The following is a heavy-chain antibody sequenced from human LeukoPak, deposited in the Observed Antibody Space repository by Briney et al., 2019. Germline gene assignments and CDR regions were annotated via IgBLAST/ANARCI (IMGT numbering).Heavy chain of an antibody. D-gene: IGHD3-10*01. J-gene: IGHJ4*02. V-gene: IGHV3-21*01. CDR1: GFTFSSYS. CDR3: AREPTVGGYFDY. CDR2: ISSSSSYM. Sequence: GRSLRLSCAASGFTFSSYSMNWVRQAPGKGLEWVSSISSSSSYMYYADSVKGRFTISRDYAKNSLYLQMNSLRAEDKAVYYCAREPTVGGYFDYWGQGTLVTVSS.